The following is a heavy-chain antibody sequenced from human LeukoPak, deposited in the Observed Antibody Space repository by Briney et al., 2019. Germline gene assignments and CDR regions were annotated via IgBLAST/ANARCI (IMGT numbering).Heavy chain of an antibody. CDR3: ARLAYSSSWYYYGMDV. Sequence: GESLRISCKGSGHSFTSYWISWVRQMPGKGLEWMGRIDPSDSYTNYSPSFQGHVTISADKSISTAYLQWSSLKASDTAMYYCARLAYSSSWYYYGMDVWGKGTTVTVSS. D-gene: IGHD6-13*01. V-gene: IGHV5-10-1*01. CDR1: GHSFTSYW. CDR2: IDPSDSYT. J-gene: IGHJ6*04.